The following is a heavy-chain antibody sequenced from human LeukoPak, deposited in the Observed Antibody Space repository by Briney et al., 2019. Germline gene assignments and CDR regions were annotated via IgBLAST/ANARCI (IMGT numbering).Heavy chain of an antibody. J-gene: IGHJ4*02. CDR2: INHSGST. D-gene: IGHD1-26*01. Sequence: SETLSLTCAVYGGSFSGYYWSWIRQPPGKGLEWIGEINHSGSTNYNPSLKSRVTISVDTSKNQFSLKLSSVTAADTAVYYCARVVYSGSYSGVDYWGQGTLVTVSS. V-gene: IGHV4-34*01. CDR1: GGSFSGYY. CDR3: ARVVYSGSYSGVDY.